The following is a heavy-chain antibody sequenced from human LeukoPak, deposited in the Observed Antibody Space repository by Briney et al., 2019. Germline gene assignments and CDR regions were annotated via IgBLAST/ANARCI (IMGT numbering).Heavy chain of an antibody. Sequence: SETLSLTCAVYGASLNGHYRSWIRQPPGKGLEWIGEGSDVGGTKYNPSLKSRVTISADTSKNQFSLKLSSVNAADTAVYYCARDRPGGSSLDYWGQGILVTVSS. CDR1: GASLNGHY. CDR2: GSDVGGT. CDR3: ARDRPGGSSLDY. V-gene: IGHV4-34*01. J-gene: IGHJ4*02. D-gene: IGHD6-13*01.